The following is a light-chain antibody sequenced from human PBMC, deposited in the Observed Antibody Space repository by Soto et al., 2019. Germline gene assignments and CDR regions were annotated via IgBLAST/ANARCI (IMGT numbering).Light chain of an antibody. Sequence: DIQMTQSPSTLFASVGDRVTITCRASQSISSWLAWYQQKPGKAPTLLIYKASSLESGVPSRFSGSGSGTEFTLTISSLQPDDFETDYCQQYNSYSPYTFGQGTKLEIK. J-gene: IGKJ2*01. V-gene: IGKV1-5*03. CDR3: QQYNSYSPYT. CDR2: KAS. CDR1: QSISSW.